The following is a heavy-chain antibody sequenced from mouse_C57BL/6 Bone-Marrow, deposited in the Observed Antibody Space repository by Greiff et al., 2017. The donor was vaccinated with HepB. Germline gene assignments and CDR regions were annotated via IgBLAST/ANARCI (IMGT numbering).Heavy chain of an antibody. Sequence: EVQRVESGGGLVQPKGSLKLSCAASGFTFNTYAMHWVRQAPGKGLEWVARIRSKSSNYATYYADSVKDRFTISRDDSQSMLYLQMNNLKTEDTAMYYCVGGLRRPPWFAYWGQGTLVTVSA. CDR3: VGGLRRPPWFAY. V-gene: IGHV10-3*01. D-gene: IGHD2-4*01. J-gene: IGHJ3*01. CDR2: IRSKSSNYAT. CDR1: GFTFNTYA.